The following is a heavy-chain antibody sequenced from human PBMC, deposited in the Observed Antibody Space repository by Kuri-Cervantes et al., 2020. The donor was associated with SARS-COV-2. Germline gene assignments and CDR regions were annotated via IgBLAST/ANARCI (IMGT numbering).Heavy chain of an antibody. CDR1: GGSFSGYY. Sequence: SETLSLTCAVYGGSFSGYYWGWIRQPPGKGLEWIGEINHSGSTNYNPSLKSRVTISVDTSKNQFSLKLSSVTAADTAVYYCARRVASAQESNWFDPWGQGTLVTVSS. V-gene: IGHV4-34*01. J-gene: IGHJ5*02. D-gene: IGHD2-15*01. CDR2: INHSGST. CDR3: ARRVASAQESNWFDP.